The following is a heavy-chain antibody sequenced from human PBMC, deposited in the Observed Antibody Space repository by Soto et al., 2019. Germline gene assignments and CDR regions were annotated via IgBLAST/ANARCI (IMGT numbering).Heavy chain of an antibody. Sequence: SETLSLTCAVSSGSISSSNWWSWVRQPPGKGLEWIGEIYHSGSTNYNPSLKSRVTISVDKSKNQFSLKLSSVTAADTAVYYCAREDYYGSGSYFYYMDVWGKGTTVTVSS. CDR3: AREDYYGSGSYFYYMDV. V-gene: IGHV4-4*02. D-gene: IGHD3-10*01. CDR1: SGSISSSNW. J-gene: IGHJ6*03. CDR2: IYHSGST.